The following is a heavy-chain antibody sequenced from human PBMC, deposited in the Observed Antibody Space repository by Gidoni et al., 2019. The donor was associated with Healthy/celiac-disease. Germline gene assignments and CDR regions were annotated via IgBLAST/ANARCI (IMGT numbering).Heavy chain of an antibody. Sequence: EVQLLESVGGLVQPVGSLSLSCAASGFPFSRYARSWVRQAPGKGLEWVSAISGSGGSTYYADSVKGRFTISRDKSKNTLYLQMNSLRAEDTAVYYCAKEGGCSGGSCYSSYFDYWGQGTLVTVSS. CDR1: GFPFSRYA. D-gene: IGHD2-15*01. CDR3: AKEGGCSGGSCYSSYFDY. CDR2: ISGSGGST. J-gene: IGHJ4*02. V-gene: IGHV3-23*01.